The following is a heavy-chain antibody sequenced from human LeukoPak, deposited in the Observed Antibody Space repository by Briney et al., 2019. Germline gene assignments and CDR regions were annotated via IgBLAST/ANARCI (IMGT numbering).Heavy chain of an antibody. CDR3: ARGYYYDSSGYYGFDP. V-gene: IGHV4-34*01. J-gene: IGHJ5*02. CDR1: GGSFSGYY. Sequence: SETLSLTCAVYGGSFSGYYWSWIRQPPEKGLEWTGEINHSGGTNYNPSLKRRVTISVDTSKNQFSLKLSSVTAADTAVYYCARGYYYDSSGYYGFDPWGQGTLVTVSS. CDR2: INHSGGT. D-gene: IGHD3-22*01.